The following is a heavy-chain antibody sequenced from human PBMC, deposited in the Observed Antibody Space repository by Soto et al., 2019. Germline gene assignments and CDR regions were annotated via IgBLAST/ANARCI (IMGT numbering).Heavy chain of an antibody. V-gene: IGHV3-30*03. CDR2: ISYDGSNK. CDR1: GFTFSSYG. D-gene: IGHD1-26*01. CDR3: AREVGAMSGMDV. J-gene: IGHJ6*02. Sequence: TGGSLRLSCAASGFTFSSYGMPWVRQAPGKGLEWVAVISYDGSNKYYADSVKGRVTMTRNTSISTAYMELSSLRSEDTAVYYCAREVGAMSGMDVWGQGTTVTVSS.